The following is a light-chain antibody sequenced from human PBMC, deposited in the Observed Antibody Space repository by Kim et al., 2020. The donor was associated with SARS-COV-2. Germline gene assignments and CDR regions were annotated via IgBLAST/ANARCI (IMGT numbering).Light chain of an antibody. CDR2: DAS. CDR3: HHYSQSVWT. CDR1: QTISTNY. V-gene: IGKV3-20*01. Sequence: SPGERATLSCRASQTISTNYLAWYQQKPGQAPRLLIYDASSRATVIPDRFSGSGSGRDFTLTISRLEPEDFAVYYCHHYSQSVWTFGQGTKVDIK. J-gene: IGKJ1*01.